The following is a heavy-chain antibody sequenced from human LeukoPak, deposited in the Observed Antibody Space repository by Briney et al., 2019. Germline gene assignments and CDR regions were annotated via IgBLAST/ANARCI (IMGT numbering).Heavy chain of an antibody. CDR1: GGTFSSYA. Sequence: ASVTVSCKASGGTFSSYAISWVRQAPGQGLEWMGGIIPIFGTANYAQKFQGRVTITADESTSTAYMELSSLRSEDTAVYYCARGYYDSSGYYLFDYWGQGTLVTVSS. CDR3: ARGYYDSSGYYLFDY. CDR2: IIPIFGTA. D-gene: IGHD3-22*01. V-gene: IGHV1-69*13. J-gene: IGHJ4*02.